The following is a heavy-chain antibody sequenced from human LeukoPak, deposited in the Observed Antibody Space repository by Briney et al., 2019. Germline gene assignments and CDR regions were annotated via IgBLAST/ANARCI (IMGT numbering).Heavy chain of an antibody. D-gene: IGHD5-12*01. Sequence: ASVKVSCKASGYTFTGYYMHWVRQAPGQGLEWMGWINPNSGGTNYAQKFQGRVTMTRDTSISTAYMELSRPRSDDTAVYYCARLRWLRFTPHYYYGMDVWGQGTTVTVSS. V-gene: IGHV1-2*02. CDR1: GYTFTGYY. CDR2: INPNSGGT. CDR3: ARLRWLRFTPHYYYGMDV. J-gene: IGHJ6*02.